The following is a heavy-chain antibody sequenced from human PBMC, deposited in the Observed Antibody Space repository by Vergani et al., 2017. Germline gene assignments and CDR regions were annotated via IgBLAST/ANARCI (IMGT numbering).Heavy chain of an antibody. J-gene: IGHJ4*02. CDR1: GGSISSYY. V-gene: IGHV4-59*01. D-gene: IGHD2-15*01. Sequence: QVQLQESGPGLVKPSETLSLTCTVSGGSISSYYWSWIWQPPGKGLEWIGYIYYSGSTNYNPSLKSRVTISVDTSKNQFSLKLSSVTAADTAVDYCARDGVAGARVGGTDYFDYGGQGTLVTVSS. CDR2: IYYSGST. CDR3: ARDGVAGARVGGTDYFDY.